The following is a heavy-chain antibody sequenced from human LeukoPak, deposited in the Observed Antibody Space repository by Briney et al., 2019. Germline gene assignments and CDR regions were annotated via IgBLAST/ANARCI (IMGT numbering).Heavy chain of an antibody. D-gene: IGHD3-3*01. CDR3: ARDYFITIFGVVTRDDAFDI. CDR1: GFTFSTYW. CDR2: IKQDGSEK. J-gene: IGHJ3*02. Sequence: SGGSLRLSCAPSGFTFSTYWMSWVRQAPGKGLEWVANIKQDGSEKYYVDSVKGRFTISRDNAKNSPYLQMNSLRAEDTAVYYCARDYFITIFGVVTRDDAFDIWGQGTMVTVSS. V-gene: IGHV3-7*01.